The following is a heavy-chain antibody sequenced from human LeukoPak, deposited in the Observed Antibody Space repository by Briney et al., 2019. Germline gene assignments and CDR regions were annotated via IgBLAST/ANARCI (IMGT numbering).Heavy chain of an antibody. J-gene: IGHJ4*02. CDR2: ISADGGTT. Sequence: PGGSLRLSCAAPGFSFRGYGMHWVRQAPGKGLEYVSAISADGGTTYYADSVKDRFIISRDNSKNTLYLQMGSLRNEDMAVYYCARGRGGPPFDYWGQGALVTVSS. V-gene: IGHV3-64*02. CDR3: ARGRGGPPFDY. CDR1: GFSFRGYG.